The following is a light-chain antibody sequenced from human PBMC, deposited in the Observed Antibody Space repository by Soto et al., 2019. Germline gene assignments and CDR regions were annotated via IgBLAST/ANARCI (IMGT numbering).Light chain of an antibody. J-gene: IGKJ1*01. V-gene: IGKV2-28*01. CDR2: LGS. CDR3: LQSLQTPPT. Sequence: DIVMTQSPLSLPVTPGEPASISCRSSQSLLHSNGYNYLDWYLQKPGQSPQLLIYLGSSRASGVPDRFSGGGSGTDFTLNISRVEAEDVGIYYCLQSLQTPPTFGQGTKVEIK. CDR1: QSLLHSNGYNY.